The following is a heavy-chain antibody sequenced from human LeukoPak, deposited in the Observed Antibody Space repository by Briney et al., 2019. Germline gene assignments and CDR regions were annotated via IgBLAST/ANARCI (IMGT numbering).Heavy chain of an antibody. CDR3: ARDRGGSGWFN. D-gene: IGHD6-19*01. J-gene: IGHJ4*02. CDR2: ISSSGSTI. V-gene: IGHV3-48*03. CDR1: GFTFSSYE. Sequence: GGSLRLSCAASGFTFSSYEMNWVRQAPGKGLEWVSYISSSGSTIYYAESVKGRFTISRDNAKNSLYLQMNSLRAEDTAVYYCARDRGGSGWFNWGQGTLVTVSS.